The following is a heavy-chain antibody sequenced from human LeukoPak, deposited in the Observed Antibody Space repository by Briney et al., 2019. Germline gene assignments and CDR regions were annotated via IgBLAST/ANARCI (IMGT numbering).Heavy chain of an antibody. Sequence: GGSLRLSCAASGFTFSSYWMHWVRQAPGKGLVWFSRIDSDGSTTNYADSVKGRFSISRFNAKETLYLQMNSLRVEDTAVYYCARGTDDIDIWGQGTLVTVSS. CDR1: GFTFSSYW. D-gene: IGHD3-9*01. CDR2: IDSDGSTT. J-gene: IGHJ3*02. CDR3: ARGTDDIDI. V-gene: IGHV3-74*01.